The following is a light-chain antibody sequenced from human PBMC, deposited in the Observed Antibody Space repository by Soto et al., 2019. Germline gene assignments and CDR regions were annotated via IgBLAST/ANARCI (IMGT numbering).Light chain of an antibody. CDR2: DVS. CDR3: KSFTTSTTYV. CDR1: SSDIGSYNY. Sequence: QSVLTQPASVSGFPGQSIAISCTGTSSDIGSYNYVSWYQQHPGKAPKLMIYDVSNRPSGVSDRFSGSKSGNTASLTISGLQAEDEADYYCKSFTTSTTYVFGTGTKVTVL. V-gene: IGLV2-14*01. J-gene: IGLJ1*01.